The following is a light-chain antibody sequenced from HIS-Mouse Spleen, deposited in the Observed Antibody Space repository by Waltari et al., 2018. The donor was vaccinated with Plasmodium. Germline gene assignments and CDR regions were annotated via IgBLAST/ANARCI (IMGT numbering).Light chain of an antibody. Sequence: QSALTQPASVSGSPGQSITISCTGTSSDVGSYNLVSWYQQHPGKAPKLMIYEGSKRASVCSHSFSGSKSGNTASLTISGLQAEDEADYYCCSYAGSSTVVFGGGTKLTVL. V-gene: IGLV2-23*01. CDR1: SSDVGSYNL. CDR2: EGS. J-gene: IGLJ2*01. CDR3: CSYAGSSTVV.